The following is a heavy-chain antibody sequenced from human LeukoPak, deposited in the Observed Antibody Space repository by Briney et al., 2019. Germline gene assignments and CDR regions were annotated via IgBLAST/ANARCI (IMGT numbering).Heavy chain of an antibody. Sequence: GGSLRLSCAASGFTFSSYAMHWVRQAPGKGLGWVAVISYDGSNKYYADSVMGRFTISRDNATNSLYLQMNSLRAGDTAVYYCASWGGAAANGYFDYWGQGTLVTVSS. CDR3: ASWGGAAANGYFDY. V-gene: IGHV3-30*14. CDR2: ISYDGSNK. J-gene: IGHJ4*02. CDR1: GFTFSSYA. D-gene: IGHD6-13*01.